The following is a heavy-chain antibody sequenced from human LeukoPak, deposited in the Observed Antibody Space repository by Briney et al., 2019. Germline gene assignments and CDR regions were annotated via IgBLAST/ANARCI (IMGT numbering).Heavy chain of an antibody. CDR1: GFTFSDYY. Sequence: GGSLRLSCAASGFTFSDYYMSWIRQAPGKGLEWVSYISSSGSTIYYADSVKGRFTISRDNAKDSLYLQMNSLRAEDTAVYYCARDRYYDSSGLIGYWGQGTLVTVSS. CDR2: ISSSGSTI. D-gene: IGHD3-22*01. J-gene: IGHJ4*02. V-gene: IGHV3-11*01. CDR3: ARDRYYDSSGLIGY.